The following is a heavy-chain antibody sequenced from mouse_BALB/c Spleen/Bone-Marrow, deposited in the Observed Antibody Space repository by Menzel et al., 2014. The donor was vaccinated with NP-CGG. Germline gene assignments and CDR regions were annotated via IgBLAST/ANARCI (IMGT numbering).Heavy chain of an antibody. Sequence: EAKLVESGGGLVQPGGSRKLSCSASGFSFSSFGMHWVRQAPEKGLEWVAYISSGSITIFYADTVKGRFTISRDNPKNTLFLQMTSLRSEDTAMYYCTRGGNWEDFDYWGQGTTLTVSS. V-gene: IGHV5-17*02. D-gene: IGHD4-1*01. J-gene: IGHJ2*01. CDR2: ISSGSITI. CDR3: TRGGNWEDFDY. CDR1: GFSFSSFG.